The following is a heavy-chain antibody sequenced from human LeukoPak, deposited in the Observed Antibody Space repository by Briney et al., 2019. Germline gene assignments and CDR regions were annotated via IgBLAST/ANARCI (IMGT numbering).Heavy chain of an antibody. CDR1: GFTFSTSW. D-gene: IGHD5-24*01. Sequence: GGSLRLSCEGSGFTFSTSWMDWVRQAPGKGLQWVANIKPEGSDKYYAESVRGRFTISRDNAKNSLYLEMNSLTADDTAVYYCARDRGWRQYDYWGQGTLVTVSS. CDR2: IKPEGSDK. CDR3: ARDRGWRQYDY. J-gene: IGHJ4*02. V-gene: IGHV3-7*04.